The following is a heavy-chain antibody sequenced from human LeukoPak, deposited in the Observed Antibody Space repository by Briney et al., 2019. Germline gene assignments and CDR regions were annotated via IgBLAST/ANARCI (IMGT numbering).Heavy chain of an antibody. CDR3: ARGYSGSYC. V-gene: IGHV3-7*01. CDR2: IKQDGSEK. D-gene: IGHD1-26*01. CDR1: GFTFSSYS. Sequence: GGSLRLSCAAPGFTFSSYSMNWVRQAPGKGLEWVANIKQDGSEKYYVDSVKGRFTISRDNAKNSLYLQMNSLRAEDTAVYYCARGYSGSYCWGQGTLVTVSS. J-gene: IGHJ4*02.